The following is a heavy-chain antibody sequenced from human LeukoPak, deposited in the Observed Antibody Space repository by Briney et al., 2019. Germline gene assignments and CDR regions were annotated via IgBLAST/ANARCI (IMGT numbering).Heavy chain of an antibody. CDR3: ARGSNYYDSSGSLTGAFDI. D-gene: IGHD3-22*01. Sequence: ASVKVSCKASGYTFTSYAMHWVRQAPGQRLEWMGWINAGNGNTKYSQEFQGRVTITRDTSASTAYMELSSLRSEDTAVYYCARGSNYYDSSGSLTGAFDIWGQGTMVTVSS. V-gene: IGHV1-3*03. CDR2: INAGNGNT. J-gene: IGHJ3*02. CDR1: GYTFTSYA.